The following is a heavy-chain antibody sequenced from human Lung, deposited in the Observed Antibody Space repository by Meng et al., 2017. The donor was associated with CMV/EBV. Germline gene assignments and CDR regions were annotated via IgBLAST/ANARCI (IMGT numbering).Heavy chain of an antibody. CDR3: AKYSAVGERLYYFDY. V-gene: IGHV3-23*01. CDR2: IGATAGGT. J-gene: IGHJ4*02. D-gene: IGHD2-21*01. Sequence: GGSLRLXCAASGLTFSSYGMSWVRQAPGKGLEWVSSIGATAGGTYYADSVKGRFTISRDSAKNTLYLQMNSLRAEDTAVYYCAKYSAVGERLYYFDYWGQGTLVTVSS. CDR1: GLTFSSYG.